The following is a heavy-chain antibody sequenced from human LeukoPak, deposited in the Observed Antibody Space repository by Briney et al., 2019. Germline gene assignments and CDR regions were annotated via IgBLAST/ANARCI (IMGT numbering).Heavy chain of an antibody. J-gene: IGHJ6*03. CDR1: GVSFINYYN. Sequence: KPADMLPLSAGSGVSFINYYNWCCSRHPPRGVVEFSGNSYYTGSTNYDPSVKGRFTISRDNSKNPLSLQMNSLTAEDTAVYYCARMGYSSSWNYYYMDVWGKGTTVTVS. CDR2: SYYTGST. D-gene: IGHD6-13*01. V-gene: IGHV4-59*08. CDR3: ARMGYSSSWNYYYMDV.